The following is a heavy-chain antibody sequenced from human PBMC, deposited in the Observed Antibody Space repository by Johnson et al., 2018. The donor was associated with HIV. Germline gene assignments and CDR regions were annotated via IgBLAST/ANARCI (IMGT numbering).Heavy chain of an antibody. CDR3: TRDSPVSSGWYLSAFDI. Sequence: VHLVESGGGLVQPGRSLRLSCTASGFTFGDYAMSWVRQAPGKGLEWVGFIRSKAYGWTTEYAASVKGRLTISRDDSKSIAYLQMNSLKTEDTAVYYCTRDSPVSSGWYLSAFDIWGQGTKVTVSS. CDR2: IRSKAYGWTT. CDR1: GFTFGDYA. V-gene: IGHV3-49*04. J-gene: IGHJ3*02. D-gene: IGHD6-19*01.